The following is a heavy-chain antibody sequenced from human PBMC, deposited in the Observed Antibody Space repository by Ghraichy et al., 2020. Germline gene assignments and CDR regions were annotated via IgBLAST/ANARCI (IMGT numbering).Heavy chain of an antibody. V-gene: IGHV1-2*02. D-gene: IGHD5-18*01. J-gene: IGHJ5*02. CDR2: INPNSGGT. CDR3: ARDWEYSYGLWWFDP. Sequence: ASVKVSCKASGYTFTGYYMHWVRQAPGQGLEWMGWINPNSGGTNYAQKFQGRVTMTRDTSISTAYMELSRLRSDDTAVYYCARDWEYSYGLWWFDPWGQGTLVTVSS. CDR1: GYTFTGYY.